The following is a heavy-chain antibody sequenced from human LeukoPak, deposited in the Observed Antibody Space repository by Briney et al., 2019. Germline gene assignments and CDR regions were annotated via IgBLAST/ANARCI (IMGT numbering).Heavy chain of an antibody. D-gene: IGHD3-16*01. Sequence: ASETLSLTCAVYGGSFSGYYWSWIRQPPGKGLEWIGEINHSGSTNYNPSLKSRVTISVDTSKNQFSLKLSSVTAADTAVYYCARGDLRFFDPWGQGTLVTVSS. J-gene: IGHJ5*02. V-gene: IGHV4-34*01. CDR1: GGSFSGYY. CDR2: INHSGST. CDR3: ARGDLRFFDP.